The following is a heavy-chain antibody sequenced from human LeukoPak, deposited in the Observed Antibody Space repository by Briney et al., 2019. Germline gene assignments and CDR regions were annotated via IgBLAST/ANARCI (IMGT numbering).Heavy chain of an antibody. CDR2: IYYSGST. Sequence: SETLSLTCTVSGGSISSSSYYWGWIRQPPGKGLEWIGSIYYSGSTYYNPSLKSRVTISVDTSKNQFSLKLSSVTAADTAVYYCARILVGLHFDYWGQGTLVTVSS. CDR1: GGSISSSSYY. V-gene: IGHV4-39*01. D-gene: IGHD1-26*01. CDR3: ARILVGLHFDY. J-gene: IGHJ4*02.